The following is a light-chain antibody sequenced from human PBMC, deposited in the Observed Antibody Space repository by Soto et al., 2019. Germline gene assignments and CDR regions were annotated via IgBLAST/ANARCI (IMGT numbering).Light chain of an antibody. J-gene: IGKJ1*01. CDR1: QSISTY. V-gene: IGKV1-39*01. CDR2: SAS. Sequence: DLPMTQSPSSLSASVGDRVTITCRASQSISTYLNWYQQKPGKAPKLLIYSASSLQSGVPSRFSGSGSGTDFTLTISSLQPEDFATYFCQQSYNTPRTFGPGTKVEIK. CDR3: QQSYNTPRT.